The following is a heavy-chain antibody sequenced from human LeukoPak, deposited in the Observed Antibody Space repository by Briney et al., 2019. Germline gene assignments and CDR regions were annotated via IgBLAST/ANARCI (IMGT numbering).Heavy chain of an antibody. CDR3: ANPLGLTAVVPFDC. V-gene: IGHV3-30*02. CDR1: GFTFSSYG. D-gene: IGHD4-23*01. CDR2: IRHDGTKT. Sequence: PGGSLRLSCAASGFTFSSYGMHWVRQAPGKGLEWVAFIRHDGTKTYYIDSVKGRFTISRDNSKNTLYLQMNSLTTEDSAVYYCANPLGLTAVVPFDCWGQGTLVTVSS. J-gene: IGHJ4*02.